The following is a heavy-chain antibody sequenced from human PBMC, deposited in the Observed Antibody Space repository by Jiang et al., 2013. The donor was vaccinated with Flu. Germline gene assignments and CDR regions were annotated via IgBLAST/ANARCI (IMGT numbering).Heavy chain of an antibody. V-gene: IGHV1-69*01. CDR2: IIPIVGTA. CDR3: ARGSQAADYYYGMDV. D-gene: IGHD6-13*01. J-gene: IGHJ6*01. Sequence: VQLVESGAEVKKPGSSVKVSCKASGGTFSHYAISWVRQAPGQGLEWMGGIIPIVGTAKYAQRFQGRLTISAHESTRTADIELSSLTSDDTAVYYCARGSQAADYYYGMDV. CDR1: GGTFSHYA.